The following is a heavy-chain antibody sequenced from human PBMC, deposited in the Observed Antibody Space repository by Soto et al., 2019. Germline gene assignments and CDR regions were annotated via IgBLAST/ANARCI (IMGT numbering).Heavy chain of an antibody. D-gene: IGHD4-17*01. J-gene: IGHJ5*02. CDR1: GYTFTSYY. V-gene: IGHV1-46*01. Sequence: ASVKVSCKPSGYTFTSYYMHWVRQAPGQGLEWMGIINPSGGSTSYAQKFQGRVTMTRGTSTSTVYMELSSLRSEDTAVYYCARDGGYGDYSLDPWGQGTLVTVSS. CDR2: INPSGGST. CDR3: ARDGGYGDYSLDP.